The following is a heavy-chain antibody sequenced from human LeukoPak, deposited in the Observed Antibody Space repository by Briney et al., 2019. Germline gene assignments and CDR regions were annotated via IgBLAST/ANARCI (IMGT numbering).Heavy chain of an antibody. CDR2: IYYSGST. Sequence: TSETLSLTCTVSGGSISSYYWSWIRQPPGKGLEWIGYIYYSGSTNYNPSLKSRVTISVDTSKNQFSLNVSSVTAADTAMYYAARRKGYGCPSSGFCIWGHGGMVTVSS. D-gene: IGHD3-22*01. CDR1: GGSISSYY. V-gene: IGHV4-59*12. CDR3: ARRKGYGCPSSGFCI. J-gene: IGHJ3*02.